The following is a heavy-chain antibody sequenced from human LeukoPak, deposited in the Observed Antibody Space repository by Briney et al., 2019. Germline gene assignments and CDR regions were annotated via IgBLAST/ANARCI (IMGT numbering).Heavy chain of an antibody. V-gene: IGHV3-30*02. CDR1: GVSFSNYG. J-gene: IGHJ4*02. Sequence: GGSLRLSCAASGVSFSNYGMHWVRQAPGKGLEWVAFIQYDGLNKYYADSVKGRSTISRDNSRDTLYLRMNSLRPEDTAIYYCASGRPYYYFDFWGQGTLVTVPS. D-gene: IGHD6-6*01. CDR3: ASGRPYYYFDF. CDR2: IQYDGLNK.